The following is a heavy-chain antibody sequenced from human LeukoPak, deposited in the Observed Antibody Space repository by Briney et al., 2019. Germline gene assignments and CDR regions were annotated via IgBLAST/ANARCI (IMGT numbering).Heavy chain of an antibody. CDR3: ARGGLRHYYYYYMDV. V-gene: IGHV3-21*01. J-gene: IGHJ6*03. Sequence: GGSLRLSCAASGFTFSTYSMNWVRQAPGKGLEWVSSISSSSSHISYADSVKGRFTISRDNAKNSLYLQMNSLRAEDTAVYYCARGGLRHYYYYYMDVWGKGTTVTVSS. D-gene: IGHD4-17*01. CDR2: ISSSSSHI. CDR1: GFTFSTYS.